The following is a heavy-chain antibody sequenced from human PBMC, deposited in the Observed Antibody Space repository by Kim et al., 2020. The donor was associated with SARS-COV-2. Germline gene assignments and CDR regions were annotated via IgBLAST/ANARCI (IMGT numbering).Heavy chain of an antibody. CDR2: IYYSGST. Sequence: SETLSLTCTVSGGSISSYYWSWIRQPPGKGLEWIGYIYYSGSTNNNPSLKNRVTISVDTSKNQFSLKLSSGTGSDTAVYYCAGDRGDGYYGMDVWGQGTTVTVSS. D-gene: IGHD3-10*01. CDR1: GGSISSYY. V-gene: IGHV4-59*13. J-gene: IGHJ6*02. CDR3: AGDRGDGYYGMDV.